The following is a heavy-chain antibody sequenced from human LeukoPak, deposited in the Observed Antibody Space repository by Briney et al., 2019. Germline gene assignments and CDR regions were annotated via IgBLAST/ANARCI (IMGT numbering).Heavy chain of an antibody. CDR2: IHYSGRT. D-gene: IGHD6-13*01. Sequence: SETLSLTCTVSGGSIGSQYWSWLRQPPGKGLEWIGYIHYSGRTSYNPSLKSRVTISVDTSKNQFSLALSSVTAADTAVYYCAREAVAAAGVGMDVWGKGTTVTVSS. CDR3: AREAVAAAGVGMDV. J-gene: IGHJ6*04. V-gene: IGHV4-59*11. CDR1: GGSIGSQY.